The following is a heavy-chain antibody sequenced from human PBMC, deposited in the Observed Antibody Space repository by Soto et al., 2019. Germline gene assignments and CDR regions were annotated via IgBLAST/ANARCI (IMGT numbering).Heavy chain of an antibody. V-gene: IGHV4-59*11. CDR3: ARADPDASVGY. D-gene: IGHD3-16*01. Sequence: NPSETLSLTCTVSGGSMSSRYWTWLRQPPGKGLEWIGYISYSGSTYYNPSLKSRVTISADTSRNQFSLKLSSVIAADTAVYYCARADPDASVGYWGQGTLVTVSS. J-gene: IGHJ4*02. CDR1: GGSMSSRY. CDR2: ISYSGST.